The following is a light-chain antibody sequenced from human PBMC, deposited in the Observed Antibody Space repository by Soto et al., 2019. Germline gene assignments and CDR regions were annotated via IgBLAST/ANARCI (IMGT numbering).Light chain of an antibody. CDR1: QSVSSSY. CDR2: DAS. Sequence: EIVLTQSPGTLSLSPGERATLSCRASQSVSSSYLAWYQQKPGQAPRLLIYDASTRATVIPARFSGSGSGTEFTLTISSLQSEDFAVYYCQQYNNWPPWTFGQGTKVDIK. J-gene: IGKJ1*01. V-gene: IGKV3-15*01. CDR3: QQYNNWPPWT.